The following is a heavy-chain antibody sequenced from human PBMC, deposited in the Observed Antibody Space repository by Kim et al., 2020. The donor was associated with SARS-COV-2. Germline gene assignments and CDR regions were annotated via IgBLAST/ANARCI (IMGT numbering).Heavy chain of an antibody. Sequence: GASLKISCKGSGYSFTSYWIGWVRQMPGKGLEWMGIIYPGDSDTRYSPSFQGQVTISADKSISTAYLQWSSLKASDTAMYYCARRSSIYGSGSYFALRGAFDIWGQGTMVTVSS. D-gene: IGHD3-10*01. CDR3: ARRSSIYGSGSYFALRGAFDI. V-gene: IGHV5-51*01. CDR2: IYPGDSDT. CDR1: GYSFTSYW. J-gene: IGHJ3*02.